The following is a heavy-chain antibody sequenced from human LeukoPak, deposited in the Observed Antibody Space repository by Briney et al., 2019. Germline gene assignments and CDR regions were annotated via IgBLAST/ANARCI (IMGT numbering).Heavy chain of an antibody. CDR1: GYTFDDYA. Sequence: PGGSLRLSCAGSGYTFDDYAMHWVRQAPGKGLEWVALISWDGGSTYYADSVKGRFTISRDNAKNSLYLQMNSLRAEDTAVYYCAELGITMIGGVWGKGTTVTISS. CDR3: AELGITMIGGV. CDR2: ISWDGGST. J-gene: IGHJ6*04. D-gene: IGHD3-10*02. V-gene: IGHV3-43D*03.